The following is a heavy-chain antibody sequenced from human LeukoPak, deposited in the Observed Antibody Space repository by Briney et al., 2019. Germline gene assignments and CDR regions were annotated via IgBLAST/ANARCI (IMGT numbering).Heavy chain of an antibody. J-gene: IGHJ4*02. CDR3: ARGNPIVNSYGLSFDY. V-gene: IGHV4-59*01. CDR2: IYNSGST. Sequence: SETLSLTCAVYGGSFSGYYWSWIRQPPGKGLEWIGYIYNSGSTYYNPSLKSRVTISVDTSRNQFSLNLRSVTAADTAVYYCARGNPIVNSYGLSFDYWGQGSLVTVSS. CDR1: GGSFSGYY. D-gene: IGHD5-18*01.